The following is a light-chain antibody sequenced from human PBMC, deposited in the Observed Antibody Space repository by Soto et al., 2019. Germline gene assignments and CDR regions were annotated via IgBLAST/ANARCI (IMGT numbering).Light chain of an antibody. CDR1: QSVLFSSNNKNY. CDR2: WAS. CDR3: QEYYDTPLT. V-gene: IGKV4-1*01. Sequence: DIVMTQSPDSLAVPLGERATINCKSSQSVLFSSNNKNYVAWYQQKPGQPPKLIVYWASTRESGVPDRFSGSGSGTDFTLTINNLQAEDVAVYYCQEYYDTPLTFGQGTKVDIK. J-gene: IGKJ1*01.